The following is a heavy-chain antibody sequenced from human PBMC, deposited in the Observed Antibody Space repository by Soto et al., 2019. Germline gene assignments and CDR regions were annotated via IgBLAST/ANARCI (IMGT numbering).Heavy chain of an antibody. CDR2: IIPIFGTA. J-gene: IGHJ6*02. V-gene: IGHV1-69*13. D-gene: IGHD5-12*01. CDR3: ASTSGYDPWRGKRDYYYYGMDV. CDR1: GGTFSSYA. Sequence: SVKVSCKASGGTFSSYAISWVRQAPGQGLEWMGGIIPIFGTANYAQKFQGRVTITADESTSTAYMELSSLRSEDTAVYYCASTSGYDPWRGKRDYYYYGMDVWGQGTTVTVSS.